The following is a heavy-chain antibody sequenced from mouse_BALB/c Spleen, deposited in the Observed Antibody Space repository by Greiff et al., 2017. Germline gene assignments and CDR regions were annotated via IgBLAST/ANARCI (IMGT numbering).Heavy chain of an antibody. CDR1: GFTFSSFG. CDR2: ISSGSSTI. D-gene: IGHD1-1*01. V-gene: IGHV5-17*02. Sequence: EVQLVESGGGLVQPGGSRKLSCAASGFTFSSFGMHWVRQAPEKGLEWVAYISSGSSTIYYADTVKGRFTISRDNPKNTLFLQMTSLRSEDTAMYYCARDHYGSSYDAMDYWGQGTSVTVSS. CDR3: ARDHYGSSYDAMDY. J-gene: IGHJ4*01.